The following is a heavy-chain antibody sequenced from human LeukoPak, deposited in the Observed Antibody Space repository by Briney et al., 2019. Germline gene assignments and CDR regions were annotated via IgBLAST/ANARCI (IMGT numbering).Heavy chain of an antibody. J-gene: IGHJ3*02. CDR3: ARGGHSSSWYRDAFDI. CDR1: GGSFSGYY. D-gene: IGHD6-13*01. V-gene: IGHV4-34*01. CDR2: INHSGST. Sequence: SETLSLACAVYGGSFSGYYWSWIRQPPGKGLGWIGEINHSGSTNYNPSLKSRVTISVDTSKNQFSLKLSSVTAADTAVYYCARGGHSSSWYRDAFDIWGQGTMVTVSS.